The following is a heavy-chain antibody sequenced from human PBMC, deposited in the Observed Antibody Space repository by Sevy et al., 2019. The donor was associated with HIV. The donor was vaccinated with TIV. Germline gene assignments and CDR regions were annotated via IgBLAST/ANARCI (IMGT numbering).Heavy chain of an antibody. Sequence: SETLSLTCTVSGGSISSYYWSWIRQPAGKGLEWIGRIYTSGSTNYNPSLKSRVTMSVDTSKNQFSLKLSSVTAADTAVSYCARDQYCSSTSCYRFDPWGQGTLVTVSS. D-gene: IGHD2-2*01. CDR2: IYTSGST. V-gene: IGHV4-4*07. CDR1: GGSISSYY. CDR3: ARDQYCSSTSCYRFDP. J-gene: IGHJ5*02.